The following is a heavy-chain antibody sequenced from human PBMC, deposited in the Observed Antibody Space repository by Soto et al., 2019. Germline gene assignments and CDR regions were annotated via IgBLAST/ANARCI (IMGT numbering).Heavy chain of an antibody. V-gene: IGHV4-34*01. D-gene: IGHD3-16*01. J-gene: IGHJ4*02. CDR3: ARGRDGGAAD. Sequence: QVQLQQWGAGPLKPSETLSLTCAVYGVSLSGYYWSWIRQPPGKGLEWIGEIDNSGKTNYSPSLKSRVTISADTSKNQFSLTVTSLTAADTAVYYSARGRDGGAADWGQGTRVTVSS. CDR2: IDNSGKT. CDR1: GVSLSGYY.